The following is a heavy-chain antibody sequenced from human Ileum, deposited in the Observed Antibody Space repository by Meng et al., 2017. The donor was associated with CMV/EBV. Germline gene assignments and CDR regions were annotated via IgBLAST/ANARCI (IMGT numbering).Heavy chain of an antibody. D-gene: IGHD6-6*01. CDR1: GATFSRYA. Sequence: ASGATFSRYAISWVRQAPGQGLEWMGRIITIFGTAHYAQKFQGRVTITTDESTSTAYMGLGSLRSEDTAVYYCSRISSIAARGGVDYWGQGTLVTVSS. J-gene: IGHJ4*02. V-gene: IGHV1-69*05. CDR2: IITIFGTA. CDR3: SRISSIAARGGVDY.